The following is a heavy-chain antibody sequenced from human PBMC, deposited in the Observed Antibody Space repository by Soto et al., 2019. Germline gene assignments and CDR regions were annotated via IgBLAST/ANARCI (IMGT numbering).Heavy chain of an antibody. CDR2: IYYSGST. CDR3: ARGYFDWLLRHPNWFDP. Sequence: PSETLSLTCTVSGGSISSSSYYWGWIRQPPGKGLEWIGSIYYSGSTYYNPSLKSRVTISVDTSKNQFSLKLSSVTAADTAVYYCARGYFDWLLRHPNWFDPWGQGTLVTVSS. D-gene: IGHD3-9*01. CDR1: GGSISSSSYY. V-gene: IGHV4-39*01. J-gene: IGHJ5*02.